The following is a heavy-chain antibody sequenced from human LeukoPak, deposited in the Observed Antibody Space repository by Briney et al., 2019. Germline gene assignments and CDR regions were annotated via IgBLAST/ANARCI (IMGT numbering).Heavy chain of an antibody. D-gene: IGHD6-13*01. CDR2: INPNNGGT. J-gene: IGHJ5*02. Sequence: GASVKVSCKASGYTFTDYDMHWVRQAPGQGLVWMGWINPNNGGTNYAQKFQGRVTMTRDTSISTAYMELSRLRSDDTAVYYCARERGQPVRFDPWGQGTLVTVSS. CDR1: GYTFTDYD. V-gene: IGHV1-2*02. CDR3: ARERGQPVRFDP.